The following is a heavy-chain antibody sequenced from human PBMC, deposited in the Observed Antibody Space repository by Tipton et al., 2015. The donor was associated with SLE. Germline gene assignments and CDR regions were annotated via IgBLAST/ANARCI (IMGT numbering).Heavy chain of an antibody. J-gene: IGHJ4*02. Sequence: QLVQSGAEVKKPGASVKVSCKASGYTFTSYGISWVRQAPGQGLEWMGWISAYNGNTNYAQKLQGRVTMTTDTSTSTAYMELRSLGSDDTAVYYCARVRDDFWSGPFAYWGQGTLVTVSS. CDR3: ARVRDDFWSGPFAY. CDR1: GYTFTSYG. V-gene: IGHV1-18*01. D-gene: IGHD3-3*01. CDR2: ISAYNGNT.